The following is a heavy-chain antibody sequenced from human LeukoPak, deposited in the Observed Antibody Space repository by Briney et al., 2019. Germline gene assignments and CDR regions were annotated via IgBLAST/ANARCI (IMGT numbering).Heavy chain of an antibody. J-gene: IGHJ4*02. CDR3: ARDRGIAAAGIDY. CDR2: ISYDGSNK. CDR1: GFTFSSYG. D-gene: IGHD6-13*01. V-gene: IGHV3-30*03. Sequence: PGGSLRLSCAASGFTFSSYGMHWVRQAPGKGLEWVAVISYDGSNKYYADSVKGRFTISRDNSKNTLYLQMNSLRAEDTAVYYCARDRGIAAAGIDYWGQGTLVTVSS.